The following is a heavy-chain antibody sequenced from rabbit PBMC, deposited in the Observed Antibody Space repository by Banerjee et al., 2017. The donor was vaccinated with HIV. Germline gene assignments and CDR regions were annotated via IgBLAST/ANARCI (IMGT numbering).Heavy chain of an antibody. V-gene: IGHV1S45*01. CDR1: GFSFSSSYW. CDR2: IDGGSGGST. D-gene: IGHD4-1*01. Sequence: QEQLEESGGDLVKPEGSLTLTCTASGFSFSSSYWICWVRQAPGKGLEWIACIDGGSGGSTYYASWAKGRFTISNTSSTTVTLQMTSLTAADTATYFCARDLAGVIGWNFNLWGPGTLVTVS. CDR3: ARDLAGVIGWNFNL. J-gene: IGHJ4*01.